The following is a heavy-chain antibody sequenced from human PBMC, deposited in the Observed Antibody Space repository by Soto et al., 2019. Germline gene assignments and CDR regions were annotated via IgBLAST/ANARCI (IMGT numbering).Heavy chain of an antibody. CDR3: AKESDYSYYGMDV. CDR2: ISGSGGST. J-gene: IGHJ6*02. D-gene: IGHD3-3*01. V-gene: IGHV3-23*01. Sequence: EVQLLESGGGLVQPGGSLRLSCAASGFTFSSYAMSWVRQAPGKGLEWVSAISGSGGSTYYADYVKGRFTISRDNSKNTLYMQMNSLRAEDTAVYYCAKESDYSYYGMDVWGQGTTVTVSS. CDR1: GFTFSSYA.